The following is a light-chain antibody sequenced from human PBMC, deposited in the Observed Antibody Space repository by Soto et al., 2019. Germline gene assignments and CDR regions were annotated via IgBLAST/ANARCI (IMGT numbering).Light chain of an antibody. Sequence: QSVLTQPASVSGSAGQSITISCTGTSTDVGGYNYVSWYQQHPGKAPKLMIYDVSKRPSGVPDRFSGSKSGNTASLTISGLQTEDEADYYCCSYVSSKTYLFGTGTKVTVL. CDR2: DVS. CDR1: STDVGGYNY. V-gene: IGLV2-14*03. J-gene: IGLJ1*01. CDR3: CSYVSSKTYL.